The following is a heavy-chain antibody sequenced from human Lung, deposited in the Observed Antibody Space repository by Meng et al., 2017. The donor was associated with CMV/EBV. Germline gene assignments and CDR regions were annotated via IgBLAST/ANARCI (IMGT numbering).Heavy chain of an antibody. CDR3: VGEREDGSSGVYFRH. D-gene: IGHD3-22*01. Sequence: GGEGKQPWDSVTGSGEASSSSLTSQGISWVRQAPGQGLEWMARISAYHGNTNDAQKHKGRVNMTTDTSTSTASMELRTLISDATAVYYCVGEREDGSSGVYFRHWGQGTLVTVSS. V-gene: IGHV1-18*01. J-gene: IGHJ1*01. CDR1: SSSLTSQG. CDR2: ISAYHGNT.